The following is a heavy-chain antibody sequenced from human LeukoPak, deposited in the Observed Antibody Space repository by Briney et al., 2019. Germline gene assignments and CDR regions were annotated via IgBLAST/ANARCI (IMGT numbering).Heavy chain of an antibody. Sequence: GGSLRLSCVVSGVTFSSHWMSWVRQAPGKGLEWVANIKQDGSERYYVDSVKGRFTISRDNAKNSLYLQMNSLRAEDTAVYYCARASQLWFGESLIDYWGQGTLVTVSS. J-gene: IGHJ4*02. CDR2: IKQDGSER. CDR3: ARASQLWFGESLIDY. CDR1: GVTFSSHW. V-gene: IGHV3-7*03. D-gene: IGHD3-10*01.